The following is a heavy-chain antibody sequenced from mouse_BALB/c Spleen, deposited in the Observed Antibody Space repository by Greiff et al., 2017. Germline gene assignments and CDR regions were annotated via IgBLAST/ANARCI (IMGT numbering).Heavy chain of an antibody. J-gene: IGHJ4*01. CDR3: ARSIYRLYAMDY. Sequence: EVQLQESGGGLVQPGGSRKLSCAASGFTFSSFGMHWVRQAPEKGLEWVAYISSGSSTIYYADTVKGRFTISRDNPKNTLFLQMTSLRSEDTAMYYCARSIYRLYAMDYWGQGTSVTVSS. V-gene: IGHV5-17*02. CDR1: GFTFSSFG. CDR2: ISSGSSTI. D-gene: IGHD2-14*01.